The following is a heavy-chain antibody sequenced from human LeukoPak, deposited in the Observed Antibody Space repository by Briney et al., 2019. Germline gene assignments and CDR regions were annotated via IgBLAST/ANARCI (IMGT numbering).Heavy chain of an antibody. CDR3: ARDQNWLIDY. Sequence: SETLSLTCTVSGGSITSYYWNWIRQPAGERLEWIGRISTSGNTNYNPSLTSRVTMSVDTSKNQHSLRLSSVTAADTAVYYCARDQNWLIDYWGQGTLVTVSS. V-gene: IGHV4-4*07. J-gene: IGHJ4*02. CDR2: ISTSGNT. CDR1: GGSITSYY. D-gene: IGHD1-1*01.